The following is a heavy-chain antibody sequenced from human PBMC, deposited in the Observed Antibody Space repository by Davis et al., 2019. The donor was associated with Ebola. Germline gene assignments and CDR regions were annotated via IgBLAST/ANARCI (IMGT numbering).Heavy chain of an antibody. CDR1: DASFISGDFY. CDR2: TYNRGTT. J-gene: IGHJ3*02. V-gene: IGHV4-61*08. Sequence: SETLSLTCTVSDASFISGDFYWSWIRQPPGKGLEWIGYTYNRGTTFYNPSLKSRVTISVDKSKKQFSLRLSSVTAADTAVYYCARGDNSVAAFNMWGQGTMVTVSS. D-gene: IGHD2-15*01. CDR3: ARGDNSVAAFNM.